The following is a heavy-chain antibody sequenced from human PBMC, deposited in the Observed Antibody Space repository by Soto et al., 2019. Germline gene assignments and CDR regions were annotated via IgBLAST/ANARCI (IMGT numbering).Heavy chain of an antibody. J-gene: IGHJ4*02. CDR1: GYTFTGYY. CDR2: INPNSGGT. CDR3: ASYCSSTSCYKDYYFDY. D-gene: IGHD2-2*01. V-gene: IGHV1-2*02. Sequence: QVQLVQSGAEVKKPGASVKVSCKAAGYTFTGYYMHWVRQAPGQGLEWMGWINPNSGGTNYAQKFQGRVTMTRDTYISTAYMELSRLRSDDTAVYYCASYCSSTSCYKDYYFDYWGQGTLVTVSS.